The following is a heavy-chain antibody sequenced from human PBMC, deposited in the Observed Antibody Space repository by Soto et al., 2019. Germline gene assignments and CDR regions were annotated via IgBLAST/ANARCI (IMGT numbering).Heavy chain of an antibody. D-gene: IGHD3-3*01. CDR3: ARQGRGDFWSGYNWFDP. CDR1: GVSISNSSYY. V-gene: IGHV4-39*01. J-gene: IGHJ5*02. CDR2: IYYSGST. Sequence: SETLSLTCTVSGVSISNSSYYWGWIRRPPGKGLEWIGTIYYSGSTYYNPSLKSRVTISVDTSKNQFSLKLSSVTAADTAVYYCARQGRGDFWSGYNWFDPWGQGTLVTVS.